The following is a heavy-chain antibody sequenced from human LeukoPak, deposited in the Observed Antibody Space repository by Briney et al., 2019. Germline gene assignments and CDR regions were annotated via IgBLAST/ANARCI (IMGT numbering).Heavy chain of an antibody. CDR3: ARGRSGRFDY. CDR2: IYDTGAT. Sequence: SQTLSLTCSVSTDFLSSGGYYGSWIRQPPGKDLEWIGYIYDTGATLYKTSLKSRVTISIDRSKNQFSLNLASMTAADTAVYYCARGRSGRFDYWGQGILVTLSS. CDR1: TDFLSSGGYY. V-gene: IGHV4-30-2*01. D-gene: IGHD3-10*01. J-gene: IGHJ4*02.